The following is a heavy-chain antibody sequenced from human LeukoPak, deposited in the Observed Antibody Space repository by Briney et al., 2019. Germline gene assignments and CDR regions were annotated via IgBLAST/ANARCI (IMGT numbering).Heavy chain of an antibody. CDR3: AGYDTSGHYLNY. J-gene: IGHJ4*02. V-gene: IGHV3-53*01. CDR2: IQGDGTT. CDR1: GFAVISNY. D-gene: IGHD3-22*01. Sequence: AGCLRLSCAASGFAVISNYMTWVRQAPGKGLEWVSFIQGDGTTYYADSVKGRFTISRDNSKNTLFLQMNSLRAEDTAVYYCAGYDTSGHYLNYWGQGTLVTVS.